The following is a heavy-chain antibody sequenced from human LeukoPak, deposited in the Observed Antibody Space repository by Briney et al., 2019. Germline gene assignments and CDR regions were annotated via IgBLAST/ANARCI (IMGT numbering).Heavy chain of an antibody. CDR3: ARGEDFDY. Sequence: GESLKISCKGSGYSFATFWIGWVRQMPGKGLQWMGIIYPGDSDTRYSPSFQGQVTISADRSISTAYLQWSSLKASDTAMYCCARGEDFDYWGQGTLVTVSS. CDR2: IYPGDSDT. J-gene: IGHJ4*02. V-gene: IGHV5-51*01. CDR1: GYSFATFW. D-gene: IGHD2-15*01.